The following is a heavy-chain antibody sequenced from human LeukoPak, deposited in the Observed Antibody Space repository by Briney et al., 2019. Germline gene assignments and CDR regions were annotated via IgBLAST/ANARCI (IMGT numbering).Heavy chain of an antibody. Sequence: ASVKVSCKASGYTFTEYYLHWVRQAPGQGLEWMGWINPNSGATNYAQKFQGRVTVTRDTSISTAYMALTRLRSDDTAVYYCARGSYRLMDYWGKGTLVTVSS. D-gene: IGHD2-15*01. J-gene: IGHJ4*02. V-gene: IGHV1-2*02. CDR3: ARGSYRLMDY. CDR2: INPNSGAT. CDR1: GYTFTEYY.